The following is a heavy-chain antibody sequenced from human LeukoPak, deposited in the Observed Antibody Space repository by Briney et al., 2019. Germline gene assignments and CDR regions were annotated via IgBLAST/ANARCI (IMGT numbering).Heavy chain of an antibody. V-gene: IGHV4-4*07. D-gene: IGHD4-17*01. Sequence: SETLTLTCTVSGGTISSYYWSWIRQPAGKGLEWIGRIYTSGSTNYNPSLKSRVTMSVDTSKNKFSLKLSSVTAADTAVYYCASETHYGDSLWGQGTLVTVSS. CDR1: GGTISSYY. CDR2: IYTSGST. CDR3: ASETHYGDSL. J-gene: IGHJ4*02.